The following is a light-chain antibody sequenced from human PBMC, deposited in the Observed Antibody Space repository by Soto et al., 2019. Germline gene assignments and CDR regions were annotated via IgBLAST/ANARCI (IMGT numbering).Light chain of an antibody. V-gene: IGLV2-8*01. CDR3: SSYADSNNYV. Sequence: QSVLPQPPSASGSPGQSVTISCSGTSSDVGTYNHVSWYQQHPGKAPKLMIYEVSTRPSGVPDRFSGSKSGNTASLTVSGLQAEDEADYSCSSYADSNNYVFGTGTKLTVL. J-gene: IGLJ1*01. CDR2: EVS. CDR1: SSDVGTYNH.